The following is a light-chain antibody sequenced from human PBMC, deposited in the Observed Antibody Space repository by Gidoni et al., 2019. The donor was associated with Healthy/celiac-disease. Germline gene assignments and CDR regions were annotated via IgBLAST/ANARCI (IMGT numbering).Light chain of an antibody. CDR2: LNSDGSH. CDR3: QTWGTGIPWV. J-gene: IGLJ3*02. CDR1: SGHSSYP. V-gene: IGLV4-69*01. Sequence: QLVLTQSPSASASLGPSVKLTCPLSSGHSSYPIAWHQQQPEKGPRYLMKLNSDGSHSKGDGIPDRFSGSSSGAERYLTISSLQSEDEADYYCQTWGTGIPWVFGGGTKLTVL.